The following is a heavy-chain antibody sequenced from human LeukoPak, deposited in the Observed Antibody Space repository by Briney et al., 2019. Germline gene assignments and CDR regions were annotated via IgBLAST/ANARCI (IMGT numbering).Heavy chain of an antibody. V-gene: IGHV4-4*07. CDR2: IYTSGST. Sequence: SETLSLTCTVSGGSISSYYWSWIRQPAGKGLEWIGRIYTSGSTNYNPSLKSRVTMSVDTSKNQFSLKLSSVTAADTAVYYCARTRETTVTKSCWFDPWGQGTLVTVSS. J-gene: IGHJ5*02. CDR3: ARTRETTVTKSCWFDP. D-gene: IGHD4-17*01. CDR1: GGSISSYY.